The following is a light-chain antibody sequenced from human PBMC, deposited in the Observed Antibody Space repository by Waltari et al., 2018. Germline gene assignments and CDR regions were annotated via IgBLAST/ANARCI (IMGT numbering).Light chain of an antibody. CDR2: AAS. J-gene: IGKJ2*01. CDR1: QGITDD. CDR3: LKDYSYPRT. V-gene: IGKV1-6*01. Sequence: AIQLTQSPSSLSASVGDRVLITCRASQGITDDLGWYQQNPGKAPKLLIYAASILQSGVPSRFSGSGAGTEFTLTIRSLQPEDSATYYCLKDYSYPRTFGPGTKVEIK.